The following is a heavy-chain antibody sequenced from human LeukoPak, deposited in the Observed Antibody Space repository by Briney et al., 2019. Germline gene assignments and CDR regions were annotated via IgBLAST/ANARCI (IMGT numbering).Heavy chain of an antibody. CDR3: ARRGIHYDSSGYYLGPHAFDI. Sequence: GESLKISCKGSGYSFTDYWIGWVRQMPGKGLEWMGIIYPDDSYTRYSSSSQGQVTMSADKSINTAYLQWSSLKASDTAMYYCARRGIHYDSSGYYLGPHAFDIWGQGTMVTVSS. J-gene: IGHJ3*02. D-gene: IGHD3-22*01. V-gene: IGHV5-51*01. CDR2: IYPDDSYT. CDR1: GYSFTDYW.